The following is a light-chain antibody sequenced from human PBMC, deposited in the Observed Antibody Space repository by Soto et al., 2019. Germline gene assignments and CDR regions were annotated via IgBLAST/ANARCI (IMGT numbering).Light chain of an antibody. V-gene: IGKV1-33*01. CDR3: QRYDNRPFT. J-gene: IGKJ3*01. CDR2: DAS. CDR1: QDISKF. Sequence: DIQMTQSPSSLSASVGDRVSFTCQASQDISKFLNWYQHKPGQAPSLLIYDASKSQFGVPSRFSESGSGTDFNFNISRRQPKANATYYCQRYDNRPFTFGPGTKVDVK.